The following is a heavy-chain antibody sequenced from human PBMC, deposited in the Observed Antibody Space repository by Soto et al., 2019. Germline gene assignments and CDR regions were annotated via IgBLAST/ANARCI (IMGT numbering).Heavy chain of an antibody. CDR2: IYYSGST. V-gene: IGHV4-59*12. CDR3: AREMTGYYGGYYYYMDV. D-gene: IGHD3-9*01. J-gene: IGHJ6*03. CDR1: GDSISSYY. Sequence: QVQLQESGPGLVKPSETLSLTCTVSGDSISSYYWSWIRQPPGKGLEWIGYIYYSGSTNYHPSLKSRVSISLDTSKSQFSLKLSSVTAADTAVYYCAREMTGYYGGYYYYMDVWGEGTTVTVSS.